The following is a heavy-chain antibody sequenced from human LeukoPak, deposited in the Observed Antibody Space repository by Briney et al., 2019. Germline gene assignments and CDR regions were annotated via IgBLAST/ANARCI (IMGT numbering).Heavy chain of an antibody. V-gene: IGHV3-23*01. CDR2: ISGSGGST. CDR3: AKGIDVLYYDSSGYRTAYYFDY. Sequence: GGSLRLSCAASGFTFSSYAMSWVRQAPGKGLEWVSAISGSGGSTYYADSVKGRFTISRDNSKNTLYLQMNSLRAEDTAVYYCAKGIDVLYYDSSGYRTAYYFDYWGQGTLVTDSS. CDR1: GFTFSSYA. J-gene: IGHJ4*02. D-gene: IGHD3-22*01.